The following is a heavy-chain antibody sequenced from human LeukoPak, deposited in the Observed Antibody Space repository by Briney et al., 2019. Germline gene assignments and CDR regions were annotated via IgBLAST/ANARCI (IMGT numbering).Heavy chain of an antibody. D-gene: IGHD5/OR15-5a*01. CDR2: ISSSSYI. Sequence: PGGSLRLSCAASGFTFSSYSMNWVRQAPGKGLEWVSSISSSSYIYYADSEKGRFTISRDNAKNSLYLQMNSLRAEDTAVYYCARDGAEGVSAWFDPWGQGTLVTVSS. CDR1: GFTFSSYS. CDR3: ARDGAEGVSAWFDP. V-gene: IGHV3-21*01. J-gene: IGHJ5*02.